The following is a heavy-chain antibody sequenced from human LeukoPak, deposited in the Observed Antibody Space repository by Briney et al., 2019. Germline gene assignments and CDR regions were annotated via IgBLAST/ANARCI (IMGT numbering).Heavy chain of an antibody. J-gene: IGHJ2*01. D-gene: IGHD3-10*01. V-gene: IGHV3-64D*08. CDR3: VKVVGSGNSQWYFDL. CDR1: GFTFSSYT. Sequence: GGSLRLSCSASGFTFSSYTMYWVRQAPGKGREYVSAISSNGGSTYYADSVKGRFTISRDNSKNTLYLQMSSLRAEDTAVYYCVKVVGSGNSQWYFDLWGRGTLVTVSS. CDR2: ISSNGGST.